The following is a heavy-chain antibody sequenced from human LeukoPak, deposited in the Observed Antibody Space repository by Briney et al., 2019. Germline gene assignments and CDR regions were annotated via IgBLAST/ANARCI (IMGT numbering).Heavy chain of an antibody. CDR3: ARLGDYYYYGMDV. CDR2: IYPGDSDT. CDR1: GYSFTSYW. D-gene: IGHD3-16*01. V-gene: IGHV5-51*01. J-gene: IGHJ6*02. Sequence: SLQISCKGSGYSFTSYWIGWVRQMPGKGLEWMGIIYPGDSDTRYSPSFQGQVTISADKSISTAYLQWSSLKASDTAMYYCARLGDYYYYGMDVWGQGTTVTVSS.